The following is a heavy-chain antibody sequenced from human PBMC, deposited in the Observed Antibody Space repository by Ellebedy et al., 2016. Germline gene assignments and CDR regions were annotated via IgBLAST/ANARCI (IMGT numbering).Heavy chain of an antibody. CDR1: GFSFNTFF. Sequence: GESLKISXAASGFSFNTFFMSWVRQAPGKGLEWVSTISGGSDNTRFADSVQGRFTISRDNFRNTLHLQMNNLRGEDTAVYYCRQGHYADYWGQGTLVTVSS. D-gene: IGHD2-2*01. J-gene: IGHJ4*02. V-gene: IGHV3-23*01. CDR3: RQGHYADY. CDR2: ISGGSDNT.